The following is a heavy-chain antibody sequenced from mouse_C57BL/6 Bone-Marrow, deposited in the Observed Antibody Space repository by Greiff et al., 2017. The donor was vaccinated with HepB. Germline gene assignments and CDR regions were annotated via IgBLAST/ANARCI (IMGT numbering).Heavy chain of an antibody. CDR1: GYSITSGYY. CDR3: ASDYYGSSYWDFDV. J-gene: IGHJ1*03. D-gene: IGHD1-1*01. CDR2: ISYDGSN. V-gene: IGHV3-6*01. Sequence: VQLQESGPGLVKPSQSLSLTCSVTGYSITSGYYWNWIRQFPGNKLEWMGYISYDGSNNYNPSLKNRISITRDTSKNQFFLKLNSVTTENTATYYCASDYYGSSYWDFDVCGTGTTVTVSS.